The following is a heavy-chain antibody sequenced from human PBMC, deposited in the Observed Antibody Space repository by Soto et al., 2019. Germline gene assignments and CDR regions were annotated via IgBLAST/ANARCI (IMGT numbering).Heavy chain of an antibody. J-gene: IGHJ6*02. CDR1: GFTFSSYS. D-gene: IGHD3-10*01. CDR2: ISSRSTTM. CDR3: AKDGGSFYYYGMDV. Sequence: PGGSLRLSCAASGFTFSSYSMYWVRQAPGKGLEWISEISSRSTTMHYADSVKGRFTISRDNAKNSLYLQMNSLRDEDTAVYYCAKDGGSFYYYGMDVWGQGTTVTVSS. V-gene: IGHV3-48*02.